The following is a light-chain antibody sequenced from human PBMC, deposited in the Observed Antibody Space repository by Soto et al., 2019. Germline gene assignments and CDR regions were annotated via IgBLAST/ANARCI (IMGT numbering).Light chain of an antibody. CDR3: QHYDNTPT. Sequence: ENVLRQSQATLSLSPGERATLSCRASQSVRSGSIAWYQQKLGQAPRLLIYDASSRATGIPDRFSGSGSGTDFTLTISRLEPEDFAVYYCQHYDNTPTFGGGTKVDIK. CDR1: QSVRSGS. CDR2: DAS. J-gene: IGKJ4*01. V-gene: IGKV3D-20*02.